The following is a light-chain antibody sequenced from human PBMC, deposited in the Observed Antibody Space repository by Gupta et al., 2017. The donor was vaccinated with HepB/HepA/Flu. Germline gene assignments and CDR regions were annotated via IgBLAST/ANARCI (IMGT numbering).Light chain of an antibody. V-gene: IGLV7-46*01. CDR1: TGTVASDHF. Sequence: QPVLSQEPSLTVSPGGTVTLTCGSTTGTVASDHFPYWPQQKPGQAPRTLIYNTNYIPSWTPARFSGSLSGGKAARTLSGAQAEDEADYYCLLADGESRVFGGGTKLTVL. CDR2: NTN. CDR3: LLADGESRV. J-gene: IGLJ3*02.